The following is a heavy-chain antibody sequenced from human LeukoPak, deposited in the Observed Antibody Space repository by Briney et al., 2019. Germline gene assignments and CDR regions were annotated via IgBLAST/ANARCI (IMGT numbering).Heavy chain of an antibody. V-gene: IGHV4-59*08. CDR3: ARLKLGAYFDL. D-gene: IGHD3-16*01. CDR2: VYNSGDT. Sequence: SETLSLTCTVSGGATSSDYWSWIRQSPGKGLEWVGYVYNSGDTGKNPSLKSRVTIFLDTSKNQCSLKLTSVSAADTAVYYCARLKLGAYFDLWGRGTLVTVSS. J-gene: IGHJ2*01. CDR1: GGATSSDY.